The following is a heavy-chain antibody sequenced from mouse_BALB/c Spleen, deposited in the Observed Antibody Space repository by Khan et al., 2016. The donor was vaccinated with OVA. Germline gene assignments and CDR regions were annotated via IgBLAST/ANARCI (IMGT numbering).Heavy chain of an antibody. CDR2: INPKTGGT. Sequence: VQLKQSGPDLVQPGASVKLSCQPSGFTFPEYTVHWVKQSLGKGLDWIGVINPKTGGTASNQKFPGKATLTVAKSSSTADMECRILTSEDSAVYYCARDAGRYWGQGTSVTVAS. D-gene: IGHD3-3*01. CDR3: ARDAGRY. V-gene: IGHV1-18*01. J-gene: IGHJ4*01. CDR1: GFTFPEYT.